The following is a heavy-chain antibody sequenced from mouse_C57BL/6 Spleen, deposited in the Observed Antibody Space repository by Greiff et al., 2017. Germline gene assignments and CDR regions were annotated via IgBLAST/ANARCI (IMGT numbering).Heavy chain of an antibody. CDR3: ARDSNYEYYAMDY. D-gene: IGHD2-5*01. Sequence: DVKLVESGGGLVKPGGSLKLSCAASGFTFSDYGMHWVRQAPEKGLEWVAYISSGSSTIYYADTVKGRFTISRDNAKNTLFLQMTSLRSEDTAMYYCARDSNYEYYAMDYWGQGTSVTVSS. J-gene: IGHJ4*01. V-gene: IGHV5-17*01. CDR1: GFTFSDYG. CDR2: ISSGSSTI.